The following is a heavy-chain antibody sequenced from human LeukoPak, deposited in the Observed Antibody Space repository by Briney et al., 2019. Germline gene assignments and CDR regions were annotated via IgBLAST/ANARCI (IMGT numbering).Heavy chain of an antibody. CDR2: IYYSGST. Sequence: SETLSLTCTVSGGSISSSSYYWGWIRQPPGKGLEWIGSIYYSGSTYYNPSLKSRVTISVDTSKNQFSLKLSSVTAADTAVYYCARLGDQLLYAGGNYNWFDPWGQGTLVTVSS. D-gene: IGHD2-2*02. CDR1: GGSISSSSYY. CDR3: ARLGDQLLYAGGNYNWFDP. J-gene: IGHJ5*02. V-gene: IGHV4-39*01.